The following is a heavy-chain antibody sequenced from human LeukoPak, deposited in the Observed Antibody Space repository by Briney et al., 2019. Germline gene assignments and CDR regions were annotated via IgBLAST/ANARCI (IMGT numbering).Heavy chain of an antibody. D-gene: IGHD3-22*01. V-gene: IGHV3-30*02. J-gene: IGHJ4*02. CDR3: ARDLHYYDSSGYVFDY. CDR1: GFTFSSYG. CDR2: IRYDGSNK. Sequence: GGSLRLSCAASGFTFSSYGMHWVRQAPGKGLEWVAFIRYDGSNKYYADSVKGRFTISRDNSKNTLYLQMNSLRAEDTAVYYCARDLHYYDSSGYVFDYWGQGTLVTVSS.